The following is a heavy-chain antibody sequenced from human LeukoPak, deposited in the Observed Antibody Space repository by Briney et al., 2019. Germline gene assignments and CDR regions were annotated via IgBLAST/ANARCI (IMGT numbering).Heavy chain of an antibody. J-gene: IGHJ4*02. V-gene: IGHV3-7*01. CDR2: IKQDGSEK. Sequence: PGGSLRLSCAASGFTFSSYWMSWVRQAPGKGLEWVANIKQDGSEKYYVDSVKGRFTISRDNAKNSLYLQMNSLRAEDTAVYYCARDLEEYSSSPADYWGQGTLVTVSS. CDR1: GFTFSSYW. D-gene: IGHD6-6*01. CDR3: ARDLEEYSSSPADY.